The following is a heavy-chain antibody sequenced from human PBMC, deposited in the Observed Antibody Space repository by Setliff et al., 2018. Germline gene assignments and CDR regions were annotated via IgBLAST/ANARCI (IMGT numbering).Heavy chain of an antibody. Sequence: SETLSLTCTASGGSISSGTYYWSWIRQPAGKGLEWIGRLHTSGSIDYNPSLKSRVTISVDTSKNQLSLRLRSVTAADTAVYFCARDNTMVGATDYWGLGTLVT. V-gene: IGHV4-61*02. CDR1: GGSISSGTYY. CDR2: LHTSGSI. CDR3: ARDNTMVGATDY. J-gene: IGHJ4*02. D-gene: IGHD1-26*01.